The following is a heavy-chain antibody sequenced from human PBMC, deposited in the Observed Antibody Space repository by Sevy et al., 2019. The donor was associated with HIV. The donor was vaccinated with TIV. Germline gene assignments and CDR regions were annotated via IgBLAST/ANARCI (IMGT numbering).Heavy chain of an antibody. V-gene: IGHV3-23*01. CDR3: ARRYLPSAPPALDY. J-gene: IGHJ4*02. D-gene: IGHD2-2*01. Sequence: GGSLRLSCAASGFTFNNYVMNWVRQAPGKGLEWVSVISQGGGTTYYADSVKGRFTISRDDSKDTVYLEMNSLRAEDTAVYYCARRYLPSAPPALDYWGQGTLVTVSS. CDR1: GFTFNNYV. CDR2: ISQGGGTT.